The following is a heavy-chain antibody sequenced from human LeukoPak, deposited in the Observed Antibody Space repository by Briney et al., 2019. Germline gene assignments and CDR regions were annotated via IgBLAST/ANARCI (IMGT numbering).Heavy chain of an antibody. CDR3: ARDVIAVSSGYYYDY. J-gene: IGHJ4*02. D-gene: IGHD3-22*01. CDR1: GGSISSYY. Sequence: SETLSLTCTVSGGSISSYYWSWIRQPAGEGLEWIGRIYTSGSTNYNPSLKRRVTMSVDTSKNQFSLKLSSVTAADTAVYYCARDVIAVSSGYYYDYWGQGTLVTVSS. CDR2: IYTSGST. V-gene: IGHV4-4*07.